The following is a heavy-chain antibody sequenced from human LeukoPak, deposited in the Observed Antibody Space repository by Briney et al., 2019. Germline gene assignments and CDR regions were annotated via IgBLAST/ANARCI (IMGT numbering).Heavy chain of an antibody. CDR1: GGTFSSYA. J-gene: IGHJ3*02. V-gene: IGHV1-69*05. CDR2: IIPIFGTA. D-gene: IGHD1-26*01. CDR3: ARDDVGATPAFDI. Sequence: SVKVSCKASGGTFSSYAISWVRQAPGQGLEWMGRIIPIFGTANYAQKFQGRVTITTDESTSTAYMELRSLRSDDTAVYYCARDDVGATPAFDIWGQGTMVTVSS.